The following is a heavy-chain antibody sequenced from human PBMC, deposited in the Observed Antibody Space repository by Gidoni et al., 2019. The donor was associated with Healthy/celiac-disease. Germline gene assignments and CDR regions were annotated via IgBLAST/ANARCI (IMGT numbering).Heavy chain of an antibody. CDR1: GFTLSSYE. CDR3: AREGAAGTYYYGMDV. V-gene: IGHV3-48*03. Sequence: EVQLGESGGGLVQPGGSLRLSCAASGFTLSSYEMNWVRQAPGKGLEWVSYISSSGSAIYYADSVKGRFTISRYNAKNSLYLQMNSLRGEDTAVYYCAREGAAGTYYYGMDVWGQGTTVTVSS. CDR2: ISSSGSAI. J-gene: IGHJ6*02. D-gene: IGHD1-1*01.